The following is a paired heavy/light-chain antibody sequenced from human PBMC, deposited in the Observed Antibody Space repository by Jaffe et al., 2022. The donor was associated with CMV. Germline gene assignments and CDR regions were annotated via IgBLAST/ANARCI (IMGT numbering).Light chain of an antibody. V-gene: IGKV1-9*01. CDR3: QQLDSYPVT. CDR1: QGISSY. CDR2: AAS. J-gene: IGKJ3*01. Sequence: DIQLTQSPSFLSASVGDRVTITCRASQGISSYLAWYQQRPGKAPKLLIYAASTLQSGVPSRFSGSGSGTEFTLTISSLQPEDFAIYYCQQLDSYPVTFGPGTKVDLK.
Heavy chain of an antibody. J-gene: IGHJ5*02. D-gene: IGHD2-8*01. Sequence: EVQLVESGGDLVQPGGSLRLSCVASGFTFGNFFMNWVRQAPGKGLEWVSGINSNDGTTYYGDSVKGRFTISRDKSKNTLYLQMNSLRAEDTARYYCAKQCTLFACNARYFDPWGQGTLVTVSS. V-gene: IGHV3-23*04. CDR3: AKQCTLFACNARYFDP. CDR1: GFTFGNFF. CDR2: INSNDGTT.